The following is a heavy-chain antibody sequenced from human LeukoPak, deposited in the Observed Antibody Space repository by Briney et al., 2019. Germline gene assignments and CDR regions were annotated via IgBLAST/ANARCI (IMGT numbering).Heavy chain of an antibody. CDR2: ISGSGGST. Sequence: GGSLRLSCAASGFTFSSYAMSWVRQAPGKGLEWVSAISGSGGSTYYADSVKGRFTISRDNSKNTLYLQMNSLRAEDTAVYYCAKSLGCCSSTSCYLVVWPFDYWGQGTLGTVSS. J-gene: IGHJ4*02. CDR3: AKSLGCCSSTSCYLVVWPFDY. D-gene: IGHD2-2*01. CDR1: GFTFSSYA. V-gene: IGHV3-23*01.